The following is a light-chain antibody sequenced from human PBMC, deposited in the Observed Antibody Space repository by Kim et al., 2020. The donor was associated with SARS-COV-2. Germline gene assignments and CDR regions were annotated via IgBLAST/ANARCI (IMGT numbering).Light chain of an antibody. J-gene: IGKJ1*01. Sequence: ASVGDRVTLTCRASQDISRYLSWYQQKPGKAPKRLIYTASSLQSGVPSRFTGSGSGTDFTLTISRLQPEDFATYYCQQTYSASRTFGQGTKVDIK. V-gene: IGKV1-39*01. CDR3: QQTYSASRT. CDR1: QDISRY. CDR2: TAS.